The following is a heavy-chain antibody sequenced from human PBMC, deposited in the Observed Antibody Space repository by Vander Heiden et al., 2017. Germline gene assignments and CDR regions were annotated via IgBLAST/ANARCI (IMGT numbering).Heavy chain of an antibody. CDR2: LYPSGST. Sequence: QVQLQESGPGLVKPSETLSLTCTVSGGSISSYSWSWIRQPAGKRLDSMWRLYPSGSTNYNPSLKSRVTMSVDTSKNQFSLKLSSVTAADTAVYYCARSRVLDCSSTSCYTGGWFDPWGQGTLVTVSS. D-gene: IGHD2-2*02. J-gene: IGHJ5*02. V-gene: IGHV4-4*07. CDR1: GGSISSYS. CDR3: ARSRVLDCSSTSCYTGGWFDP.